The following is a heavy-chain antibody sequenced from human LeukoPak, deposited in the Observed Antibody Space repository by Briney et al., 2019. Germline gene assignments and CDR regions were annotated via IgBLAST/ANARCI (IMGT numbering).Heavy chain of an antibody. J-gene: IGHJ4*02. Sequence: ASVKVSCKVSGYTLTELSMHWVRQAPGKGLEWMGGFDPEDGETIYAQKFQGRVTMTEDTSTVTAYMELSSLRSEDTAVYYSAASRNWGSIPYFDYWGQGTLVTVSS. CDR2: FDPEDGET. CDR1: GYTLTELS. CDR3: AASRNWGSIPYFDY. D-gene: IGHD7-27*01. V-gene: IGHV1-24*01.